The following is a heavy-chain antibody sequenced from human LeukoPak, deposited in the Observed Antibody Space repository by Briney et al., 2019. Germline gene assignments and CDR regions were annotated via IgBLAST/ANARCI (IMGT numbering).Heavy chain of an antibody. J-gene: IGHJ6*03. D-gene: IGHD2-2*01. V-gene: IGHV4-34*01. CDR1: GGSFSGYY. CDR2: INHSGST. Sequence: SETLSLTCAVYGGSFSGYYWSWIRQPPGKGLEWIGEINHSGSTNYNPSLKSRVTIPVDPSKNQFSLKLSSVAPADRAVYYCARDRRPGYCSSTSCYPLGYYYYMDVWGKGTTVTVSS. CDR3: ARDRRPGYCSSTSCYPLGYYYYMDV.